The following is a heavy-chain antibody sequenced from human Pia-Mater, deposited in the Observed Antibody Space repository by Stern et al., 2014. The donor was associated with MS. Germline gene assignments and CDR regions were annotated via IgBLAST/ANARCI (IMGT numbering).Heavy chain of an antibody. J-gene: IGHJ5*02. Sequence: VQLVESGGGVVQPGRPLRLCCVASGFTLGSCAMHWVRQAPGQGLEWVAGVSYDGSNKYYADSVKGRFTISRDNSQNTLYMQMSSLRPEDTAVYYCAKDRQYLTYFFDHWGQGSLVTVSS. CDR1: GFTLGSCA. V-gene: IGHV3-30*18. D-gene: IGHD2/OR15-2a*01. CDR3: AKDRQYLTYFFDH. CDR2: VSYDGSNK.